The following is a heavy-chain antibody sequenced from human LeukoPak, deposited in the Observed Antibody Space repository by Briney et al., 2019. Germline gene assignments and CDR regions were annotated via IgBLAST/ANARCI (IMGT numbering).Heavy chain of an antibody. J-gene: IGHJ4*02. V-gene: IGHV1-18*01. CDR1: GYTFTSYG. D-gene: IGHD2-21*02. Sequence: ASVKVSCKASGYTFTSYGISWVRQAPGQGLEWMGWISAYNGNTNYAQKLQGRVTMATDTSTSTAYMELRSLRSDDTAVYYCARDQHGGVTVMGGDWNYWGQGPLVTVSS. CDR3: ARDQHGGVTVMGGDWNY. CDR2: ISAYNGNT.